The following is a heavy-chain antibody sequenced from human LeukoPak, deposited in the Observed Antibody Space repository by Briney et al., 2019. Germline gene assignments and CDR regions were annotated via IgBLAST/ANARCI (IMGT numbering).Heavy chain of an antibody. CDR1: GFTFSSYA. D-gene: IGHD5-18*01. J-gene: IGHJ4*02. Sequence: PGGSLRLSCAASGFTFSSYAMSWVRQAPGKGLEWVSAISGSGGSTYYADSVKGRFTISRDNSKNTLYLQMNSLRAEDTAVYYCVQRGYSYGYGYWGQGTLVTVSS. V-gene: IGHV3-23*01. CDR3: VQRGYSYGYGY. CDR2: ISGSGGST.